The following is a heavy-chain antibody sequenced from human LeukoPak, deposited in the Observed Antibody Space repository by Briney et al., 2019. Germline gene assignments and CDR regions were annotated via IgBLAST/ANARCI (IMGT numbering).Heavy chain of an antibody. CDR3: ASRMLWFGDGFDP. V-gene: IGHV4-38-2*02. Sequence: SETLSLTCTVSGYSISSGYYWGWIRQPPGKGLEWIGSIYHSGSTYYNPSLKSRVTISVDTSKNQFSLKLSSVTAADTAVYYCASRMLWFGDGFDPWGQEPWSPSPQ. CDR2: IYHSGST. CDR1: GYSISSGYY. J-gene: IGHJ5*02. D-gene: IGHD3-10*01.